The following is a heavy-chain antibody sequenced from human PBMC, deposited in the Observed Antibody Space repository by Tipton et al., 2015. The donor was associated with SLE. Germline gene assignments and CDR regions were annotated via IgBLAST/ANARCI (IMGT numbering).Heavy chain of an antibody. CDR3: ARTSIAGLGDAFDI. J-gene: IGHJ3*02. CDR1: GGSISSHY. D-gene: IGHD6-6*01. V-gene: IGHV4-59*11. Sequence: TLSLTCTVSGGSISSHYWSWMRQPPGKGLEWIGYIYYRGSTNYNPSLKSRATISVDTSKNQFSLKLSSVAAADTAVYYCARTSIAGLGDAFDIWGQGTMVTVSS. CDR2: IYYRGST.